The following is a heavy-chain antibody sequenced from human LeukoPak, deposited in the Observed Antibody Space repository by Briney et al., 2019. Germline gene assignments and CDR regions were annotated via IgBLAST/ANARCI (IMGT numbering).Heavy chain of an antibody. D-gene: IGHD3-10*01. CDR1: GFTFSSYG. Sequence: PGGSLRLSCAASGFTFSSYGMHWVRQAPGKGLEWVAFIRYDGSNKYYADSVKGRFTISRDNSKNTLYLQMNSLRAEDTAVYYCARDSGYGSGNFDYWGQGTLVTVSS. CDR2: IRYDGSNK. J-gene: IGHJ4*02. CDR3: ARDSGYGSGNFDY. V-gene: IGHV3-30*02.